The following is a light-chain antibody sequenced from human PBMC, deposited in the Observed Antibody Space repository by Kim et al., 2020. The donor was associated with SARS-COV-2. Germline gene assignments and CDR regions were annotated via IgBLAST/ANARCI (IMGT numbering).Light chain of an antibody. CDR3: QQYNTYPYT. V-gene: IGKV1-5*01. CDR1: QSISNW. Sequence: DIQMTQSPSTLSASVGDRVTVTCRASQSISNWLAWYQQKPGKAPKLLIYHASNLESGVPSRFSGSGSGTEFTLTISSLQPDDFATYYCQQYNTYPYTFGQGTKLEI. J-gene: IGKJ2*01. CDR2: HAS.